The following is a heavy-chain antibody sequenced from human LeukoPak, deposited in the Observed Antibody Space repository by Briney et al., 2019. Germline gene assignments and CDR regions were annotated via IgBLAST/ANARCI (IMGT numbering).Heavy chain of an antibody. D-gene: IGHD6-19*01. J-gene: IGHJ4*02. V-gene: IGHV4-39*07. CDR3: ARIRPVAGTDY. Sequence: SETLSLTCTVSGGSIGSNSYFWGWIRQPPGKGLEWIGTIYYNGNTYYTPSLESRVTISIDTSKNQFSLKLSSVTAADTAVYYCARIRPVAGTDYWGRGALVTVSS. CDR1: GGSIGSNSYF. CDR2: IYYNGNT.